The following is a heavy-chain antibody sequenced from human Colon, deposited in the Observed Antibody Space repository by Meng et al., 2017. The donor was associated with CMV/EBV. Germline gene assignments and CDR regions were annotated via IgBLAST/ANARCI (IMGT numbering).Heavy chain of an antibody. CDR2: IFDRGSV. Sequence: SMSGYYWSWLRQPTRKELEWIGFIFDRGSVNYNPSLQSRLTMSADTSNNQFFLNLTSVTAADTAVYYCARGNDFWSGSVYYHYFDLWGRGTLVTVSS. V-gene: IGHV4-59*01. CDR1: SMSGYY. J-gene: IGHJ2*01. CDR3: ARGNDFWSGSVYYHYFDL. D-gene: IGHD3-3*01.